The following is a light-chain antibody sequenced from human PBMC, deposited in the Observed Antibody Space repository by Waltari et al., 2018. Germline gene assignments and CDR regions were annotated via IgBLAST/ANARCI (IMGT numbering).Light chain of an antibody. CDR1: SSDVGNYKR. CDR3: SSYAGSSKGV. Sequence: QSALNQPASVSVSPGQSITISCTGTSSDVGNYKRLPRYQQHPGKAPKLMIYAVSKRPSGVSDRFSGSKSGDMASLTISGLQPEDEAEYFCSSYAGSSKGVFGGGTKVTVL. J-gene: IGLJ2*01. V-gene: IGLV2-23*02. CDR2: AVS.